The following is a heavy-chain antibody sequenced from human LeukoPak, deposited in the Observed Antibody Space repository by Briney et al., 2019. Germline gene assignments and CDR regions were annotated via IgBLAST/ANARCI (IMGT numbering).Heavy chain of an antibody. J-gene: IGHJ3*02. CDR2: IKQDGSEK. V-gene: IGHV3-7*01. Sequence: GGSLRLSCAASGFTFSSYWMSWVRQAPGKGLEWVANIKQDGSEKYYVDSVKGRFTISRDNAKNSLYLQMNSLRAEDTAVYYCASSFLAFFDAFDIWGQGTMVTVSS. CDR3: ASSFLAFFDAFDI. CDR1: GFTFSSYW. D-gene: IGHD3-3*02.